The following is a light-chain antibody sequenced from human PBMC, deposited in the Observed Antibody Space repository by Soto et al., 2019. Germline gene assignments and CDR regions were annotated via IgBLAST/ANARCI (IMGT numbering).Light chain of an antibody. CDR2: GAY. V-gene: IGKV1-33*01. CDR1: QDISNH. Sequence: DIQMTQSPSSLSASVGDRVTITCQASQDISNHLNWYQQTSGKAPKLLIYGAYNLETGVPSRFTGGQSGTHFTFTIASRQPEDVATYFCQQCGKLPPTFGGGTKVEI. J-gene: IGKJ4*01. CDR3: QQCGKLPPT.